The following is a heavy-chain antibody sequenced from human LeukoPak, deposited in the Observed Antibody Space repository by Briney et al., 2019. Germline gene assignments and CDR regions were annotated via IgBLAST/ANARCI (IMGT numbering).Heavy chain of an antibody. CDR2: INPSGGST. CDR1: GYTFTSYY. D-gene: IGHD6-13*01. J-gene: IGHJ3*02. Sequence: ASVKVSCKASGYTFTSYYMHWVRQAPGQGLEWMGIINPSGGSTSYAQKFQGRVTMTRDTSTSTVYMELSSLRSEDTAVYYCARPTYSSSWANGAFDIWGQGTMVTVSS. V-gene: IGHV1-46*01. CDR3: ARPTYSSSWANGAFDI.